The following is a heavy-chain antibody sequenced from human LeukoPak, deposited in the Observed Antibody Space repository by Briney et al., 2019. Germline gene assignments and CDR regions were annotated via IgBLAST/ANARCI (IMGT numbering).Heavy chain of an antibody. CDR1: GHTFTAYS. Sequence: ASVKVSCKASGHTFTAYSMHWVRQAPGQGLEWMGWINPNSGGTDCAQRFQGRVTMTRDTSITMLYMEMSSLTPDDTAVYYCARAGYCSDGKCYTFDYWGQGTLVTVSS. J-gene: IGHJ4*02. CDR3: ARAGYCSDGKCYTFDY. D-gene: IGHD2-15*01. V-gene: IGHV1-2*02. CDR2: INPNSGGT.